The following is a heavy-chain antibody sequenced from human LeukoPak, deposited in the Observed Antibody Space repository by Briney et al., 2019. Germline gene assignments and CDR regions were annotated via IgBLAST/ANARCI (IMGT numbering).Heavy chain of an antibody. CDR3: ASGDYGRYDY. Sequence: SETLSLTCTVSGGSISYYYWSWIRQPPGKGLEWIGYIYYSGSTNYNPSLKSRVTISVDTSKNQFSVKLSSVTAADTAVYYCASGDYGRYDYWGQGTLVTVSS. CDR2: IYYSGST. V-gene: IGHV4-59*01. J-gene: IGHJ4*02. D-gene: IGHD4-17*01. CDR1: GGSISYYY.